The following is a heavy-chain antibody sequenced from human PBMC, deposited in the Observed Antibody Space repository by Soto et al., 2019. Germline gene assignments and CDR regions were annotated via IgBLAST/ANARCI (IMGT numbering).Heavy chain of an antibody. D-gene: IGHD3-10*01. CDR3: AKEGYYYGSGSYFAFDI. Sequence: GGSLRLSCAASGFTFSSYGMHWVRQAPGKGLEWVAVISYDGSNKYYADSVKGRFTISRDNSKNTLYLQMNSLRAEDTAVYYCAKEGYYYGSGSYFAFDIWGQGTMVTVSS. V-gene: IGHV3-30*18. CDR1: GFTFSSYG. CDR2: ISYDGSNK. J-gene: IGHJ3*02.